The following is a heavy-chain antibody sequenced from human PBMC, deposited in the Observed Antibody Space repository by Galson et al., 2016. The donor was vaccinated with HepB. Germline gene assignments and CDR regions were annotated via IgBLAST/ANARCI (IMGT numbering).Heavy chain of an antibody. Sequence: SVKVSCKASGYTSITYGFSWVRQAPGQGLEWVGFISGYNGDTKYAQKVQGRVTMTTDTTTRTDYMELRSLRSDETAVYYCGATPTTRYGMDVWGQGTTVTVSS. CDR1: GYTSITYG. CDR3: GATPTTRYGMDV. V-gene: IGHV1-18*01. CDR2: ISGYNGDT. J-gene: IGHJ6*02. D-gene: IGHD1-1*01.